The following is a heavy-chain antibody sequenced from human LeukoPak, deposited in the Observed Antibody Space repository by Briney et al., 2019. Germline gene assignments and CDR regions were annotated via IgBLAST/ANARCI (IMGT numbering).Heavy chain of an antibody. Sequence: SETLSLTCTVSGGSISRYYWSWIRQPPGKGLEWIGYIYYSGSTNYNPSLKSRVTISVDTSKKQFSLKLSSVTAADTAVYYCARQEGGAYGSGHWGQGTLVTVSS. D-gene: IGHD3-10*01. CDR3: ARQEGGAYGSGH. V-gene: IGHV4-59*08. CDR2: IYYSGST. CDR1: GGSISRYY. J-gene: IGHJ4*02.